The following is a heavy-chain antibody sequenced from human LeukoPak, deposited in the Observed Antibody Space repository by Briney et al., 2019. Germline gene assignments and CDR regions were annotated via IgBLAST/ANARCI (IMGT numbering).Heavy chain of an antibody. V-gene: IGHV3-43*02. J-gene: IGHJ4*02. CDR3: AKGTYCSSTSCYRWDRFDY. D-gene: IGHD2-2*02. CDR1: GFTFDDYV. CDR2: ISGDGGNT. Sequence: GGSLRLSCAASGFTFDDYVMHWVRQVPGKGLEWVSVISGDGGNTYYADSVKGRFTVSTDNSKDSLYLQMNSLRTEDTALYYCAKGTYCSSTSCYRWDRFDYWGQGTLVTVSS.